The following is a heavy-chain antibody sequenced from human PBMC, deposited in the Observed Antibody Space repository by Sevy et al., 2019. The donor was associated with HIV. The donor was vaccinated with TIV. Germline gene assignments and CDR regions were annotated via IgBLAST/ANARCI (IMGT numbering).Heavy chain of an antibody. CDR2: IRSKAYGGTT. Sequence: GGSLRLSCTASGFTFGDYAMRWFRQAPGKGLEWVGFIRSKAYGGTTEYAASVKGRFTISRDDSKSIAYLQMNSLKTEDTAVYYCTKVLRYFDWLPAFDYWGQGTLVTVSS. CDR3: TKVLRYFDWLPAFDY. D-gene: IGHD3-9*01. V-gene: IGHV3-49*03. J-gene: IGHJ4*02. CDR1: GFTFGDYA.